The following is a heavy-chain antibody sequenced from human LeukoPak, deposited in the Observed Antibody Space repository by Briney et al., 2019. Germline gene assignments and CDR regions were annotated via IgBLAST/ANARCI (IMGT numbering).Heavy chain of an antibody. CDR3: TRSSEYSSRPRGGP. V-gene: IGHV3-49*04. CDR2: IRSKAYGGTT. CDR1: GFTFGDYA. D-gene: IGHD6-13*01. Sequence: GGSLRLSCTASGFTFGDYAMSWVRQAPGKGLEWVGFIRSKAYGGTTEYAASVKGRFTISRDDSKSIAYLQMNSLKTEDTAVYYCTRSSEYSSRPRGGPWGQGTLVTVSS. J-gene: IGHJ1*01.